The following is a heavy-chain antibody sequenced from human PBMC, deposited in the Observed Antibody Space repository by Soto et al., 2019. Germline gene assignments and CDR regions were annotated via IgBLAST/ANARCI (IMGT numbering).Heavy chain of an antibody. J-gene: IGHJ3*02. Sequence: SETLSLTCTVSGGSISSGGYYWSWIRQHPGKGLEWIGYIYYGGSTYYNPSLKSRVTISVDTSKNQFSLKLSSVTAADTAVYYCARGSIAVAGYAFDIWGQGTMVTVSS. CDR3: ARGSIAVAGYAFDI. D-gene: IGHD6-19*01. CDR2: IYYGGST. CDR1: GGSISSGGYY. V-gene: IGHV4-31*03.